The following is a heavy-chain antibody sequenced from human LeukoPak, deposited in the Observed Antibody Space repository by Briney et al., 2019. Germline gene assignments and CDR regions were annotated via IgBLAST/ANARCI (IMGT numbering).Heavy chain of an antibody. CDR2: ISSSGSTI. Sequence: PGGSLRLSWAAAGFTVSDYYMGWRGQAAGKGVEGDSYISSSGSTIYYADSVKGRFTISRDNAKNSLYLQMNSPRAADTAVYYCASPYASSGYYPYYFDYWGQGTLVTVSS. J-gene: IGHJ4*02. V-gene: IGHV3-11*01. D-gene: IGHD3-22*01. CDR1: GFTVSDYY. CDR3: ASPYASSGYYPYYFDY.